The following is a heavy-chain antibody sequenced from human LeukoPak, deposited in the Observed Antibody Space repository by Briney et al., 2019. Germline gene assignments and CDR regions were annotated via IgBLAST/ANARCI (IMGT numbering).Heavy chain of an antibody. D-gene: IGHD5-24*01. CDR2: IIPIFGTA. CDR3: ARGWLQFSYYYYGMDV. J-gene: IGHJ6*02. Sequence: GASVKVSCKASGYTFTSYGISWVRQAPGQGLEWMGGIIPIFGTANYAQKFQGRVTITADESTSTAYMELSSLRSEDTAVYYCARGWLQFSYYYYGMDVWGQGTTVTVSS. V-gene: IGHV1-69*13. CDR1: GYTFTSYG.